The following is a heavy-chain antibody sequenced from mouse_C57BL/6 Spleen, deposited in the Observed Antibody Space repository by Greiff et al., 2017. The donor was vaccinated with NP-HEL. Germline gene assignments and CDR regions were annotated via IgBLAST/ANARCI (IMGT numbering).Heavy chain of an antibody. J-gene: IGHJ1*03. CDR3: ARSSHYYGSSPWYFDV. V-gene: IGHV1-53*01. CDR1: GYTFTSYW. D-gene: IGHD1-1*01. Sequence: QVQLQQPGTELVKPGASVKLSCKASGYTFTSYWMHWVKQRPGQGLEWIGNINPSNGGTNYNEKFKSKATLTVDKSSSTAYMQLSSLTSEDSAVYYCARSSHYYGSSPWYFDVWGTGTTVTVSS. CDR2: INPSNGGT.